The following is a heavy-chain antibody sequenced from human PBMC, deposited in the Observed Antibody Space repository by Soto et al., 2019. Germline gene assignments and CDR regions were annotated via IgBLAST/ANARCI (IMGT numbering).Heavy chain of an antibody. J-gene: IGHJ6*02. Sequence: QVQLVESGGGVVQPGRSLRLSCAASGFTFSSYAMHWVRQAPGKGLEWVAVISYDGSNKYYADSVKGRFTISRDNSKNTLYLQMNSLRAEDTAVYYCARGDRAIVLVPAGRVYYYYGMDVWGQGTTVTVSS. CDR3: ARGDRAIVLVPAGRVYYYYGMDV. V-gene: IGHV3-30-3*01. CDR1: GFTFSSYA. CDR2: ISYDGSNK. D-gene: IGHD2-2*01.